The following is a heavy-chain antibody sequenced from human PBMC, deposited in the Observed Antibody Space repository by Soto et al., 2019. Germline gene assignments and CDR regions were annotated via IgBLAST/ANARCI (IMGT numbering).Heavy chain of an antibody. CDR3: ARDNLLQWVVHDAFDI. CDR2: ISSSSSTI. D-gene: IGHD6-19*01. CDR1: GFTFSSYS. V-gene: IGHV3-48*01. J-gene: IGHJ3*02. Sequence: GGSLRLSCAASGFTFSSYSMNWVRQAPGKGLEWVSYISSSSSTIYYADSVKGRFTISRDNAKNSLYLQMNSLGAEDTAVYYCARDNLLQWVVHDAFDIWGQGTMVTVSS.